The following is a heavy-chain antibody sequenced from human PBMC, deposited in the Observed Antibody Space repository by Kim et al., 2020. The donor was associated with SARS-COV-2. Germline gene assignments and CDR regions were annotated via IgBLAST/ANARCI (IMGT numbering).Heavy chain of an antibody. J-gene: IGHJ3*02. CDR1: GFTFSSYS. CDR3: ARDAEYYDILTGYRGAFDI. CDR2: ISSSSSTI. Sequence: GGSLRLSCAASGFTFSSYSMNWVRQAPGKGLEWVSYISSSSSTIYYADSVKGRFTISRDNAKNSLYLQMNSLRDEDTAVYYCARDAEYYDILTGYRGAFDISGQGTMVTVSS. D-gene: IGHD3-9*01. V-gene: IGHV3-48*02.